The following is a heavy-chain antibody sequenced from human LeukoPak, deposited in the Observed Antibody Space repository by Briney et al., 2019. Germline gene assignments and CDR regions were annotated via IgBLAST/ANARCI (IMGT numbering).Heavy chain of an antibody. V-gene: IGHV1-18*01. D-gene: IGHD3-3*01. CDR3: ARDTVGSYDFWSGYYSPSLLDV. CDR2: ISAYNGNT. Sequence: GASVTVSCKASGYTFTSYGISWVRQAPGQGLEWMGWISAYNGNTNYAQKLQGRVTMTTDTSTSTAYMELRSLRSDDTAVYYCARDTVGSYDFWSGYYSPSLLDVWGKGTTVTVSS. J-gene: IGHJ6*04. CDR1: GYTFTSYG.